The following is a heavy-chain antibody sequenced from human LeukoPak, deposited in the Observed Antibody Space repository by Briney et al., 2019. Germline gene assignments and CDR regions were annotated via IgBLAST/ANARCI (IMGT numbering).Heavy chain of an antibody. CDR3: VKITSSSGGDY. Sequence: GGSLRLSCSASGFTFSSYAMYWVRQAPGKGLEYVSGISSNGGSTYYADSVKGRFTISRDNSRNTLYLQMSSLRAEDTAVYYCVKITSSSGGDYWGQGTLVTVSS. V-gene: IGHV3-64D*09. J-gene: IGHJ4*02. CDR1: GFTFSSYA. CDR2: ISSNGGST. D-gene: IGHD6-19*01.